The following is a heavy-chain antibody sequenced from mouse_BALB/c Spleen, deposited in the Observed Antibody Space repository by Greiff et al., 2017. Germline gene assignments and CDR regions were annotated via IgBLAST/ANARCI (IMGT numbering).Heavy chain of an antibody. V-gene: IGHV7-3*02. Sequence: EVKVEESGGGLVQPGGSLRLSCATSGFTFTDYYMSWVRQPPGKALEWLGFIRNKANGYTTEYSASVKGRFTISRDNSHSILYLQMNTLRAEDSAAYDSARAHYYGSKSWYFDVWGAGTAVTVSS. CDR2: IRNKANGYTT. J-gene: IGHJ1*01. D-gene: IGHD1-1*01. CDR3: ARAHYYGSKSWYFDV. CDR1: GFTFTDYY.